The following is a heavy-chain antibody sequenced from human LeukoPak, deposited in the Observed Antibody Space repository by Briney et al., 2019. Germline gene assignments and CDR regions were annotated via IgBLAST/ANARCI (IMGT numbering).Heavy chain of an antibody. D-gene: IGHD6-13*01. J-gene: IGHJ4*02. Sequence: SVKACCKASGGTFSSYAISWLRQAPGQGLEWMGGIIPIFGTANYAQKFQGRVTITADESTSTAYMELSSLRSEDTAVYYCARDVSGIATYWGQGTLVTVSS. V-gene: IGHV1-69*13. CDR1: GGTFSSYA. CDR3: ARDVSGIATY. CDR2: IIPIFGTA.